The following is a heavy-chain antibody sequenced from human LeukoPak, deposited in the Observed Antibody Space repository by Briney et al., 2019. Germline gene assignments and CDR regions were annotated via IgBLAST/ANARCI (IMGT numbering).Heavy chain of an antibody. J-gene: IGHJ4*02. D-gene: IGHD1-1*01. Sequence: GASVKVSCKASGYTFTAYYIHWVRQAPGQGLEWMGWINPNSGDTNSAQKFQGRVTMTRDTSISTVYMELSRLRSDDTAVYYCARADWSMLDYWGQGTLVTVSS. V-gene: IGHV1-2*02. CDR2: INPNSGDT. CDR3: ARADWSMLDY. CDR1: GYTFTAYY.